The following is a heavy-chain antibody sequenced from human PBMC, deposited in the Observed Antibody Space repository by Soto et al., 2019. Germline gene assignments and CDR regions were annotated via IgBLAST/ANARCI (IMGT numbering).Heavy chain of an antibody. V-gene: IGHV3-23*01. J-gene: IGHJ2*01. CDR3: AKRTTGWYFDL. CDR1: GFTFSSYA. Sequence: EVQLLESGGGLVQPGGSLRLSCAASGFTFSSYAMNWVRQAPGKVLEWVSVISGSGGSTYYADSVKGRFTISRDNSKNTLYLQMNSLRAEDTAVYYCAKRTTGWYFDLWGRGTLVTVSS. CDR2: ISGSGGST.